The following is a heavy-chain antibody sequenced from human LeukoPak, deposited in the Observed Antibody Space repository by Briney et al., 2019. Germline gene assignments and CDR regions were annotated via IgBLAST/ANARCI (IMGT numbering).Heavy chain of an antibody. CDR2: IYYSGST. CDR3: ARGDILTGYSADY. D-gene: IGHD3-9*01. V-gene: IGHV4-59*01. J-gene: IGHJ4*02. Sequence: SETLSLTCTVSGGSISSYYWSWIRQPPGKGLEWIGYIYYSGSTNYNPSLKSRVTISVDTSKNQFSLKLSSVTAADTAVYYCARGDILTGYSADYWGQGTLVTVSS. CDR1: GGSISSYY.